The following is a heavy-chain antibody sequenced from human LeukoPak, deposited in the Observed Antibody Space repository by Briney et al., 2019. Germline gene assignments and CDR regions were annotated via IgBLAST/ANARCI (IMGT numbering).Heavy chain of an antibody. CDR1: GFTFSSYN. CDR2: ISSSSSYI. J-gene: IGHJ5*02. Sequence: PGGSLRLSCAASGFTFSSYNMIWVRQAPEKGLEWVSSISSSSSYIYYADSVKGRFTISRDNSKNTLYLQMNSLRAEDTAVYYCAKHGPYGGNSGSRFDPWGQGTLVTVSS. CDR3: AKHGPYGGNSGSRFDP. V-gene: IGHV3-21*04. D-gene: IGHD4-23*01.